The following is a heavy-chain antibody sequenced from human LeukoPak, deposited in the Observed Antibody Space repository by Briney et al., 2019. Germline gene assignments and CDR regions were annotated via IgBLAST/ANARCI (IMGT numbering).Heavy chain of an antibody. D-gene: IGHD1-1*01. J-gene: IGHJ4*02. CDR1: GFTFKNHG. CDR3: VRDSVSRYSDY. Sequence: GGSLRLSCAASGFTFKNHGMQWARQAPGKGLEWVAVIWYDGSDKYYADSVTGRFTISRDNSKNTLQLQMNSLGAEDTAVYYCVRDSVSRYSDYWGQGIRVTVSS. V-gene: IGHV3-33*01. CDR2: IWYDGSDK.